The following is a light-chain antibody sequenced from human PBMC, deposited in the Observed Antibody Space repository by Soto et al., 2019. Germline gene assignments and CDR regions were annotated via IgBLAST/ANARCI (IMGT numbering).Light chain of an antibody. CDR3: SSYGGSNNFV. J-gene: IGLJ1*01. V-gene: IGLV2-8*01. Sequence: QSALTQPPSASGSPGQSVTISCTGTSSDVGSYNYVSWYQQHPGRPPKLMIYEVSKRPLGVPDRFSGSKSGNTASLTVSGLQAEDEADYYCSSYGGSNNFVFGPGTKLTVL. CDR2: EVS. CDR1: SSDVGSYNY.